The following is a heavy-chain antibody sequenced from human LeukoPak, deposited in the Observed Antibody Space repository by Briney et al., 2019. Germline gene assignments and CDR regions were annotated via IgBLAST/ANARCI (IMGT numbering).Heavy chain of an antibody. CDR1: GFTFSSYS. J-gene: IGHJ5*02. CDR2: ISIGSSYI. CDR3: ARPPFDYSSSSGWFDP. V-gene: IGHV3-21*01. Sequence: GGSLRLSCAASGFTFSSYSMNWVSQAPGKGLEWVSSISIGSSYIYYADSVKGRFTISRDKAKNSLYLQMNSLRAEDTAVYYCARPPFDYSSSSGWFDPWGQGTLVTVSS. D-gene: IGHD6-6*01.